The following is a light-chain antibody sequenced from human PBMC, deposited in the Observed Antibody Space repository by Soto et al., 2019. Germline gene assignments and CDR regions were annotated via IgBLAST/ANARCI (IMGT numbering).Light chain of an antibody. V-gene: IGKV1-9*01. CDR2: TAS. CDR3: QQLTTFPLT. J-gene: IGKJ4*01. CDR1: QGIGNS. Sequence: DIQLTQSPSFLSASVGDRVNITCRASQGIGNSLAWFQQESGKAPKLLMYTASVLQSGVPSRFSGSGSGTEFTLTISSLQPEDFATYYCQQLTTFPLTFGGGTKVEVK.